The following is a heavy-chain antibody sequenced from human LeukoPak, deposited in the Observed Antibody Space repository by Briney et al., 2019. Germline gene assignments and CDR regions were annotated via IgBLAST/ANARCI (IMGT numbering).Heavy chain of an antibody. CDR3: ARDYYDFWSGYPTGAFDI. J-gene: IGHJ3*02. CDR2: IYYSGST. Sequence: SETLSLTCTVSGGSISSYYWGWIRQPPGKGLEWIGYIYYSGSTNYNPSLKSRVAISVDTSKNQFSLKLSSVTAADTAVYYCARDYYDFWSGYPTGAFDIWGQGTMVTVSS. V-gene: IGHV4-59*01. D-gene: IGHD3-3*01. CDR1: GGSISSYY.